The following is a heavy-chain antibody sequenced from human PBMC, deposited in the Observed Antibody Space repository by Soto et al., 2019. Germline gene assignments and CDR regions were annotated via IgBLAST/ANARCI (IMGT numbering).Heavy chain of an antibody. CDR2: INHSGST. CDR3: AERLPLSRGRDSGYDLAGYFDY. V-gene: IGHV4-34*01. D-gene: IGHD5-12*01. J-gene: IGHJ4*02. CDR1: ARSFSVYY. Sequence: PSETLSLACVLYARSFSVYYWGWIRQPPGKGLECIGEINHSGSTNYNPSLKSRVTISVDTSKNQFSLKLSSVTAADTAVYYCAERLPLSRGRDSGYDLAGYFDYWGQGTLVTVSS.